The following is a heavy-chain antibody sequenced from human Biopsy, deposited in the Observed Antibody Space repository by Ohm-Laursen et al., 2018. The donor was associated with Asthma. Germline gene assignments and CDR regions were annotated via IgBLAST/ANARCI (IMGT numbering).Heavy chain of an antibody. CDR3: VRDQAHRDNWFDP. J-gene: IGHJ5*02. Sequence: SVKVSCKASGYTFTSYAINWLRQAPGQGLGWMGWIATSSGNPTYAQGFTPGRFVFSLDTSVTTAYLQITNLEPEDTAVYYCVRDQAHRDNWFDPWGQGTPVTVSS. V-gene: IGHV7-4-1*02. D-gene: IGHD1-14*01. CDR1: GYTFTSYA. CDR2: IATSSGNP.